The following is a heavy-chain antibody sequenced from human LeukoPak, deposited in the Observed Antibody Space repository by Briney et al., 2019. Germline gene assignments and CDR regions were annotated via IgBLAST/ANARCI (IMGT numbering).Heavy chain of an antibody. CDR2: MYYRGST. J-gene: IGHJ4*02. Sequence: PSETLSLTCTVSGGSINSSSYYWGWVRQPPGKGLEWIGSMYYRGSTYYNPPLKSRVTMSVDTSKNQFSLKLTSVIAADTAVYHCARVVVVAATFDYWGQGTLVTVSS. V-gene: IGHV4-39*07. CDR3: ARVVVVAATFDY. CDR1: GGSINSSSYY. D-gene: IGHD2-15*01.